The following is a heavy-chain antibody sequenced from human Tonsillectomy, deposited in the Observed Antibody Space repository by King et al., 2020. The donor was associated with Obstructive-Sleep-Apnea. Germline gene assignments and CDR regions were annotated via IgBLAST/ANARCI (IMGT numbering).Heavy chain of an antibody. J-gene: IGHJ4*02. CDR1: GGSISSYY. Sequence: QLQESGPGLVKPSETLSLTCTVSGGSISSYYWSWIRQPPGKGLEWIGYIYYSGSTNYNPSLKSRVTISVDTSKNQFSLKLSSVTAADTAVYYCARGYSYGGYRYFDYWGQGTLVTVSS. V-gene: IGHV4-59*01. CDR2: IYYSGST. CDR3: ARGYSYGGYRYFDY. D-gene: IGHD5-18*01.